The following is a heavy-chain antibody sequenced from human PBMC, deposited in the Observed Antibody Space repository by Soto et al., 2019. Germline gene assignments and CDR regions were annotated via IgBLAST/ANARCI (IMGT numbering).Heavy chain of an antibody. Sequence: ASVKVSCKASGYTFTSYGISSVQQAHGHGLEWMGWITAYNGNTNYAQKLQGRVTMTTDTSTSTAYMELRSLRSDHTAVYYCARDRKGIVPAAINQFYYYGMDVWGQGTTVTVSS. CDR1: GYTFTSYG. CDR2: ITAYNGNT. J-gene: IGHJ6*02. D-gene: IGHD2-2*01. CDR3: ARDRKGIVPAAINQFYYYGMDV. V-gene: IGHV1-18*01.